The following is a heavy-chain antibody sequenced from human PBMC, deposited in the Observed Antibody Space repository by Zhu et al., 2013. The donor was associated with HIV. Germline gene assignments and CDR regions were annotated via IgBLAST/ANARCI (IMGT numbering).Heavy chain of an antibody. CDR2: ISAYNGNT. CDR1: GYTFTSYG. J-gene: IGHJ6*02. CDR3: ARDRRLDCSSTSCPWYYYYGMDV. Sequence: QVQLVQSGAEVKKPGASVKVSCKASGYTFTSYGISWVRQAPGQGLEWMGWISAYNGNTNYAQKLQGRVTMTTDTSTSTAYMELRSLRSDDTAVYYCARDRRLDCSSTSCPWYYYYGMDVWGQGTTVTVSS. D-gene: IGHD2-2*01. V-gene: IGHV1-18*01.